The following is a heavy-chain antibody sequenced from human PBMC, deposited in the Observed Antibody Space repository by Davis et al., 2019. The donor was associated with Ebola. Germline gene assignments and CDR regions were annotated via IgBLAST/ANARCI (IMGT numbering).Heavy chain of an antibody. D-gene: IGHD3-3*01. Sequence: PGGSLRLSCAASGFTFSSYWMNWVRQAPGKRLEWVANIKQDGSEKYCVDSVKGRFAISRDNAKNSLYLQMNSLRAEDTAVYYCVRGNRYDLRFDYWGQGTLVTVSS. CDR1: GFTFSSYW. J-gene: IGHJ4*02. CDR3: VRGNRYDLRFDY. CDR2: IKQDGSEK. V-gene: IGHV3-7*03.